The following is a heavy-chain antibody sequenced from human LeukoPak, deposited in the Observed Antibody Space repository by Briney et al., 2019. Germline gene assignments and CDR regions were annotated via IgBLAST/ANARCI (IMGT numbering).Heavy chain of an antibody. D-gene: IGHD3-10*01. CDR1: GGSFSGYY. Sequence: SETLSLTCAVYGGSFSGYYWSWIRQPPGKGLEWIGEINHSGSTNYNPSLKSRVTISVDTSKNQFSLKLSSVTAADTAVYYCACHYYGSGDWSDPWGQGTLVTVSS. CDR3: ACHYYGSGDWSDP. CDR2: INHSGST. J-gene: IGHJ5*02. V-gene: IGHV4-34*01.